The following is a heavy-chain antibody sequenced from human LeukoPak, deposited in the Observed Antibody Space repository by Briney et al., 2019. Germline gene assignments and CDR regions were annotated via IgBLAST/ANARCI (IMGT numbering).Heavy chain of an antibody. CDR2: ISAGIGYT. J-gene: IGHJ4*02. Sequence: GGSLRLSCVGSGFTFSSYGMSWVRQAPRKGLEWVSGISAGIGYTYYADSVRGRFTISRDNSKNTLYLQMNSLRAEDTAVYYCAKTSGYSYSYGDYWGQGTLVTVSS. CDR1: GFTFSSYG. CDR3: AKTSGYSYSYGDY. V-gene: IGHV3-23*01. D-gene: IGHD5-18*01.